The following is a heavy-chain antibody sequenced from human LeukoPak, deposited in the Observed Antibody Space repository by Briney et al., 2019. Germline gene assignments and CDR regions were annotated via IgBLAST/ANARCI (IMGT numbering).Heavy chain of an antibody. CDR2: IYYSGST. D-gene: IGHD2-2*01. J-gene: IGHJ6*02. CDR3: ARDTLQDIVVVPTTSENYGMDV. CDR1: GGSISSGDYY. Sequence: SETLSLTCTVSGGSISSGDYYWSWIRQPPGKGLEWIGYIYYSGSTYYNPSLKSRVTISVDTSKNQFSLKLSSVTAADTAVYYCARDTLQDIVVVPTTSENYGMDVWGQGTTVTVSS. V-gene: IGHV4-30-4*01.